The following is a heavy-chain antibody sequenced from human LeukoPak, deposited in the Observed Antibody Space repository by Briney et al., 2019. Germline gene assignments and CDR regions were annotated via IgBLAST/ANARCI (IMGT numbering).Heavy chain of an antibody. D-gene: IGHD2/OR15-2a*01. CDR2: INQDGSGK. CDR1: GFTFSTYW. V-gene: IGHV3-7*03. Sequence: GGSLRLSCAASGFTFSTYWMTWVRQAPGKGLEWVANINQDGSGKYYVDSVKGRFTISRDNAKNSLYLQMNSLRAEDTAVYYCANTGNSRGAYWGQGTLVTVSS. CDR3: ANTGNSRGAY. J-gene: IGHJ4*02.